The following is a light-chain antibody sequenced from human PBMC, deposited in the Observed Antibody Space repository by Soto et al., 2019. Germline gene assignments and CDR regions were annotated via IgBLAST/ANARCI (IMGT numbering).Light chain of an antibody. J-gene: IGKJ1*01. Sequence: EIVMTQSPATLSVSPGERATLSCRASQSVSSNLAWYQQKPGQAPRLFIYGASTRATGIPARFSGSGSGTEFTLTISSLQSVDFAVYYCQQYNNWPPWTFGQGTKVEIK. CDR2: GAS. CDR1: QSVSSN. V-gene: IGKV3-15*01. CDR3: QQYNNWPPWT.